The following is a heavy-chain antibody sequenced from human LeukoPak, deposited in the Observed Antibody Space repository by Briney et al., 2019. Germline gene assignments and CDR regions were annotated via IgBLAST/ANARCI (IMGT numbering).Heavy chain of an antibody. CDR3: AIYWSSTSCYADFDY. Sequence: SETLSLTCTVSGCSVSSGSYYWSWIRQPPGKGLEWIGNIYYSGSTNYNPSLKRRVTISVDTSKNQFSLKLSSVTAADTAVYYCAIYWSSTSCYADFDYWGQGTLVTVSS. V-gene: IGHV4-61*01. D-gene: IGHD2-2*01. J-gene: IGHJ4*02. CDR2: IYYSGST. CDR1: GCSVSSGSYY.